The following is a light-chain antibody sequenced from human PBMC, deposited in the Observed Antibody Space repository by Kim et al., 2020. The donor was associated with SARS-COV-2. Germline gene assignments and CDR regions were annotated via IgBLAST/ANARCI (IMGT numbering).Light chain of an antibody. CDR3: QQYNNWPGIT. V-gene: IGKV3D-15*01. Sequence: EIVMTQSPATLSVSPGERATLSCRASQSVSSNLAWYQQKPGQAPRLLIYGASTRATGIPARFSGSGSGTEFTLTISSPQSEDFAVYYCQQYNNWPGITFGQGTRLEIK. CDR2: GAS. J-gene: IGKJ5*01. CDR1: QSVSSN.